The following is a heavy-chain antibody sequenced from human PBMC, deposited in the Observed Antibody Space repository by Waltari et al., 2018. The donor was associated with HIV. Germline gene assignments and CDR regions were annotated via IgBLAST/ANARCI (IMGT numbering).Heavy chain of an antibody. CDR1: GGSISSSSYY. D-gene: IGHD3-3*01. CDR3: AREGLRITIFGVDLGPLDY. J-gene: IGHJ4*02. CDR2: IYYSAST. V-gene: IGHV4-39*07. Sequence: QLQLQESGPGLVKPSETLSLTCTVSGGSISSSSYYWGWIRQPPGKGLEWIGRIYYSASTYYNPSRKRRVTISVDTSKNQFSLKLSSVTAADTAVYYCAREGLRITIFGVDLGPLDYWGQGTLVTVSS.